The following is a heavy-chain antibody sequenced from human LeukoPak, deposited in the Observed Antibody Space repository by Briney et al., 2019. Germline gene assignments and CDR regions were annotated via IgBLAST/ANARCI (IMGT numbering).Heavy chain of an antibody. Sequence: GGSLRLSCAASGFTFSSYAMSWVRQAPGKGPEWVSGISGSGDNTYYADSVKGRFTISRDNSKNTLYVQVNSLGTEDTAAYYCAKGSYYDSSGSFYFDYWGQGTLVTVSS. V-gene: IGHV3-23*01. CDR1: GFTFSSYA. CDR3: AKGSYYDSSGSFYFDY. D-gene: IGHD3-22*01. CDR2: ISGSGDNT. J-gene: IGHJ4*02.